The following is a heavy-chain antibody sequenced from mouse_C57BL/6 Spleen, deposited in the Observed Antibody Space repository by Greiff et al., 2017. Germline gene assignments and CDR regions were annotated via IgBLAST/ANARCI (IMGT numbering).Heavy chain of an antibody. D-gene: IGHD2-1*01. CDR1: GYTFTSYW. CDR2: IYPSDSET. CDR3: ARSTGDRFAY. V-gene: IGHV1-61*01. Sequence: VKLQQPGAELVRPGSSVKLSCKASGYTFTSYWMDWVKQRPGQGLEWIGNIYPSDSETHYNQKFKDKATLTVDKSSSTAYMQLSSLTSEDSAVYYCARSTGDRFAYWGQGTLVTVSA. J-gene: IGHJ3*01.